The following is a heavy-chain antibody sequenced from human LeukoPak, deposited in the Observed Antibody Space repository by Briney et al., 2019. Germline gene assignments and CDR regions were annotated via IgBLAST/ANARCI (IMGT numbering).Heavy chain of an antibody. CDR3: ASHYGDYVRGQF. CDR1: GFTFSNYE. V-gene: IGHV3-48*03. D-gene: IGHD4-17*01. J-gene: IGHJ4*02. Sequence: GGSLRLSCAASGFTFSNYEMNWVRQAPGKGLEWISYISSSGDTIYYADSVKGRFTISRDNAESSLYLQMDSLRADDTAVYYCASHYGDYVRGQFWGQGTLVTVSS. CDR2: ISSSGDTI.